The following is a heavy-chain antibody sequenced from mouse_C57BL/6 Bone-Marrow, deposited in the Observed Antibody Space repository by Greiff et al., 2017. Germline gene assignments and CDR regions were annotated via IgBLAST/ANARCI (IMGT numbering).Heavy chain of an antibody. J-gene: IGHJ3*01. CDR1: GFTFSSYG. V-gene: IGHV5-6*02. CDR3: ARRRGWFAY. Sequence: EVMLVASGGDLVKPGGSLKLSCAASGFTFSSYGMSWVRQTPDKRLEWVATISSGGSYTYYPDSVKGRFTISRDNAKNTLYLQMSSLKSEDTAMYYCARRRGWFAYWGQGTLVTVSA. CDR2: ISSGGSYT.